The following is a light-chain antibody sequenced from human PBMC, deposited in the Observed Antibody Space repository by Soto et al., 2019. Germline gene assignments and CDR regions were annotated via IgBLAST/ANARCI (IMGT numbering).Light chain of an antibody. CDR1: QSIGNS. J-gene: IGKJ4*01. Sequence: TVLTQSPATLSLSPGERATLSCKASQSIGNSLGWFQQKPGQAPRLLIDDAFNRATGIPARFTGSGSGSDFTLTISSLEREDFGVYYCRQRYNWPLTFGGGTKVEIK. CDR2: DAF. CDR3: RQRYNWPLT. V-gene: IGKV3-11*01.